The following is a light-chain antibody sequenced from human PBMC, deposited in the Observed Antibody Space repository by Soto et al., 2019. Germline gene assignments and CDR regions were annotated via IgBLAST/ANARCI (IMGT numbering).Light chain of an antibody. V-gene: IGKV1-5*01. J-gene: IGKJ1*01. CDR2: DAS. Sequence: DIQMTQSPSTLSASVGDRVTITCRASQSISSWLAWFQQEPGKAAMRLMYDASSLESGVPSRFSGSGSGTEFTLTISSLQPDDFATYYCQQYGTYLWTFGQGTKVDIK. CDR3: QQYGTYLWT. CDR1: QSISSW.